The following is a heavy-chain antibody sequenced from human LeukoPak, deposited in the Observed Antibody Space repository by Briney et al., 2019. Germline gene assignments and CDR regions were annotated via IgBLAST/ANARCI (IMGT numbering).Heavy chain of an antibody. V-gene: IGHV1-8*01. J-gene: IGHJ4*02. CDR3: ARTPVLRYFDWLKARYYFDY. D-gene: IGHD3-9*01. Sequence: GASVKVSCKASGYTFTSYDINWVRQATRQGLEWMGWMNPNSGNTGYAQKFQGRVTMTRNTSISTAYMELSSLRSEDTAVYYCARTPVLRYFDWLKARYYFDYWGQGTLVTVSS. CDR1: GYTFTSYD. CDR2: MNPNSGNT.